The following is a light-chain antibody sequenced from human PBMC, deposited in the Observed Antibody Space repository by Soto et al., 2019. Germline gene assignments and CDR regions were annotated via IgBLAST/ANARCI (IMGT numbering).Light chain of an antibody. V-gene: IGLV2-14*01. CDR2: EVS. CDR1: SSDVGGYNY. CDR3: SSYTSRSTLDYV. Sequence: QSVLTQPASVSGSPGQSITISCTGTSSDVGGYNYVSWYQQHPGKAPNLMIYEVSNRPSGVSNRFSGSKSGNTASLTISGLQAEDEADYYCSSYTSRSTLDYVFGSGTKVTVL. J-gene: IGLJ1*01.